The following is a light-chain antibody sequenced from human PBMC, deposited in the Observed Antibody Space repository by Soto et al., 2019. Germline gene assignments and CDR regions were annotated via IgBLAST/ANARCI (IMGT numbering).Light chain of an antibody. CDR2: EGS. CDR1: SNDVGSYNL. Sequence: QSVLTQPASVSGSPGQSITISSTETSNDVGSYNLVSWYQHHPGKAPKLMIFEGSKRPSGVSNRFSGSKSGNTASLTISGLQAEDEADFYCCSYAGSNYYVFGTGTKVTVL. CDR3: CSYAGSNYYV. J-gene: IGLJ1*01. V-gene: IGLV2-23*01.